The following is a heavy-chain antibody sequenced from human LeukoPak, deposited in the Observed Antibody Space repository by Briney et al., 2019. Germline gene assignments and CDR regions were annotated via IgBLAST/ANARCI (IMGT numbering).Heavy chain of an antibody. J-gene: IGHJ6*03. CDR3: ARLYSNYVYYMDV. V-gene: IGHV4-38-2*01. CDR2: IYHSGST. CDR1: GYSISSGYY. Sequence: PSETLSLTCAVSGYSISSGYYWGWIRQPPGKGLEWIGSIYHSGSTYYNPSLKSRVTISVDTSKNQLSLKLSSVTAADTAVYYCARLYSNYVYYMDVWGKGTTVTVSS. D-gene: IGHD4-11*01.